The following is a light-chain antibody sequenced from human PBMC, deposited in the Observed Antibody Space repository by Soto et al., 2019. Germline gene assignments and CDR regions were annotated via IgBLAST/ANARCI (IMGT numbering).Light chain of an antibody. CDR2: DAS. Sequence: EIVMTQFPATLSVSPGDRATLSCRASQSVSGNVAWYQQRPGQATRLLFYDASTRATGLPARFSGGASGTEFTLSISGLHSEDFAIYYCQQYKDWPWTFGQGTKV. J-gene: IGKJ1*01. CDR1: QSVSGN. CDR3: QQYKDWPWT. V-gene: IGKV3-15*01.